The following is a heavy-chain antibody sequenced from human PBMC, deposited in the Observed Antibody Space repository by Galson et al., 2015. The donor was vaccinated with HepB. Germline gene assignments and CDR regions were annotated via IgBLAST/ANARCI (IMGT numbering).Heavy chain of an antibody. CDR2: ISYDGSNK. CDR3: AKSAGEGSYSNWFDP. D-gene: IGHD3-10*01. Sequence: SLRLSCAASGFTFSSYSMHWVRQAPGKGLEWVAVISYDGSNKYYADSVKGRFTISRDNSKNTLYLQINSLRAEDTAVYYCAKSAGEGSYSNWFDPWGQGTLVTVSS. CDR1: GFTFSSYS. J-gene: IGHJ5*02. V-gene: IGHV3-30*18.